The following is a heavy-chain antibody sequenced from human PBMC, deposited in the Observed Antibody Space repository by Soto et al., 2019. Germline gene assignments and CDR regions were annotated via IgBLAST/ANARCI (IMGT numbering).Heavy chain of an antibody. CDR2: IASDGKDK. CDR3: ANDGAIAAADYFFDY. Sequence: QVQLVESGGGVVQPGRSLKLSCAASGFTFSNYAIHWVRQAPGKGLEWVAVIASDGKDKRYADSVKGRVTTSRDNSXXTVYLQMNSLRTEDTAVYYCANDGAIAAADYFFDYWGQGSLVTVSS. D-gene: IGHD6-13*01. CDR1: GFTFSNYA. J-gene: IGHJ4*02. V-gene: IGHV3-30*18.